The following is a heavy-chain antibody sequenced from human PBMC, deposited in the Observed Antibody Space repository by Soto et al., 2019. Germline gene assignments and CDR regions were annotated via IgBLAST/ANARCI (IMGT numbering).Heavy chain of an antibody. Sequence: QVQLVQSGAEVKKPGASVKVSCKASGYTFTSYAMHWVRQAPGQRLEWMGWINAGNGNTKYSQKFQGRVTVTRDTSASTAYMEVSSLRSEDTAVYYCASMVGGWYNPFDYWGQGTLVTVSS. D-gene: IGHD6-19*01. CDR1: GYTFTSYA. J-gene: IGHJ4*02. V-gene: IGHV1-3*01. CDR3: ASMVGGWYNPFDY. CDR2: INAGNGNT.